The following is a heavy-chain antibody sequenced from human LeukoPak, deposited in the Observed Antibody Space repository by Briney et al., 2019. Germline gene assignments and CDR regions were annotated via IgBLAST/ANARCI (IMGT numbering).Heavy chain of an antibody. J-gene: IGHJ4*02. CDR3: AKVPLWFGESYTFDY. D-gene: IGHD3-10*01. CDR1: GFMFSNYG. Sequence: PGGSLRLSCAASGFMFSNYGMHWVRQAPGKGLEWVAVISYDGSNKYYADSVKGRFTISRDNSKNTLYLQMNSLRAEDTAVYYCAKVPLWFGESYTFDYWGQGTLVTVSS. CDR2: ISYDGSNK. V-gene: IGHV3-30*18.